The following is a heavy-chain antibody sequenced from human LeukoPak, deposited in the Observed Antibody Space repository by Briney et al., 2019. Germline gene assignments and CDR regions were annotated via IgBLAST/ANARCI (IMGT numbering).Heavy chain of an antibody. D-gene: IGHD3-16*02. J-gene: IGHJ3*02. CDR1: GGSISSGDYY. Sequence: SQTLSLTCTVSGGSISSGDYYWSWIRQPPGKGLEWIGYIYYSGCTYYNPSLKSRVTISVDTSKNQFSLKLSSVTAADTAVYYCASYMITFGGVIADAFDIWGQGTMVTVSS. V-gene: IGHV4-30-4*08. CDR3: ASYMITFGGVIADAFDI. CDR2: IYYSGCT.